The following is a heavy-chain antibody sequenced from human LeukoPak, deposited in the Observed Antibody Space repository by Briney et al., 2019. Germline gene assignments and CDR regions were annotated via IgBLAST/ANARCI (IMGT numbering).Heavy chain of an antibody. Sequence: GGSLRLSCGASGFTFSGYSMNWVRQAPGKGLEWVSAISGSGGSTYYADSVKGRFTISRDNSKNTLYLQMNSLRAEDTAVYYCASQEEAVWPEPLDYWGQGTLVTVSS. CDR2: ISGSGGST. J-gene: IGHJ4*02. D-gene: IGHD1-14*01. V-gene: IGHV3-23*01. CDR1: GFTFSGYS. CDR3: ASQEEAVWPEPLDY.